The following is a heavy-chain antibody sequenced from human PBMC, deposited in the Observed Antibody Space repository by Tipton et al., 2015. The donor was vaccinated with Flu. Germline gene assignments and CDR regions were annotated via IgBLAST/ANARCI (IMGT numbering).Heavy chain of an antibody. CDR1: GYSIRSSNYY. CDR2: IFHSGNS. CDR3: ARRDYSNYVSDPKSWFDP. D-gene: IGHD4-11*01. V-gene: IGHV4-38-2*01. Sequence: TLSLTCAVSGYSIRSSNYYWGWIRQPPGKGLEWIGNIFHSGNSYHNPSLTSRVTISIDRSKNQFSLNLKSVTAADMAVYYCARRDYSNYVSDPKSWFDPWGQGTLVAVSS. J-gene: IGHJ5*02.